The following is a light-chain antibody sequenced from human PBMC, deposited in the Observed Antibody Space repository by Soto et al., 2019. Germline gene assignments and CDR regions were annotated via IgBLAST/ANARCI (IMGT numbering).Light chain of an antibody. Sequence: DIHLTQSPSTMSTSVGARVTITCRASQSVSYWLAWYQQKPGKAPNLLIYDGSTLASGVPPRFSGGGFGTEFTLNISSLQPDDSPMYYCQHYNTYSKAFGPGTRVEIK. V-gene: IGKV1-5*01. CDR3: QHYNTYSKA. CDR2: DGS. J-gene: IGKJ3*01. CDR1: QSVSYW.